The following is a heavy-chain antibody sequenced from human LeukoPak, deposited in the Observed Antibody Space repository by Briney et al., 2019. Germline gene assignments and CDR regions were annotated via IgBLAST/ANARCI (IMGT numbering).Heavy chain of an antibody. J-gene: IGHJ6*02. D-gene: IGHD2-2*01. V-gene: IGHV4-39*01. CDR1: GGSISSSSYY. CDR2: IYYSGST. CDR3: ARGRRYCSSTSCYWNYYYYGMDV. Sequence: SETLSLTCTVSGGSISSSSYYWGWIRQPPGKGLEWIGSIYYSGSTYYNPSLKSRVTISVDTSKNQFSLKLSSVTAADTAVYYCARGRRYCSSTSCYWNYYYYGMDVWGQGTTVTVSS.